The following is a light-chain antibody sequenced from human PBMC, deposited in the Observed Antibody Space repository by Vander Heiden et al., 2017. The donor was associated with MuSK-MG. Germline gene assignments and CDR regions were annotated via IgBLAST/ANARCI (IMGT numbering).Light chain of an antibody. V-gene: IGKV3-15*01. CDR3: QQYNNWPPRT. Sequence: EIVMTQSPATLSVSTGERATLSCRASQSVSSSLAWYQQKPGQAPRLLIYGASTRATGIPARFSGSGSGTEFTLTISSLQSEDFAVYYCQQYNNWPPRTFGPGTKVDIK. J-gene: IGKJ3*01. CDR2: GAS. CDR1: QSVSSS.